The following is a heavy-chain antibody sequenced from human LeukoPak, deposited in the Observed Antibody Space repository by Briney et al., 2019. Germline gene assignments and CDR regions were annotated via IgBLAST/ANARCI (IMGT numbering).Heavy chain of an antibody. V-gene: IGHV3-48*04. CDR3: ARDSAGNQYSSGNFDL. CDR2: ISSSGNSR. Sequence: QPGGSLRLSCAASGFILSNYRMNWVRQAPGKGLEWVSYISSSGNSREYADSVKGRFTISRDNARDSLHLQMNSLRVEDTAVYFCARDSAGNQYSSGNFDLWGQGTLVTVSS. J-gene: IGHJ4*02. D-gene: IGHD3-10*01. CDR1: GFILSNYR.